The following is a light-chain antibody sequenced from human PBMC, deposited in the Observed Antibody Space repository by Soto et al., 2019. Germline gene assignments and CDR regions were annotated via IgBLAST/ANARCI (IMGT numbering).Light chain of an antibody. Sequence: DIQLTQSPSTLSAALGNRVTVTCRASQSMGDALAWYQQNPWKAPSLLISDVSSLERGVPSRFSGSGSGTEFTLTISSMQPDDFATFYCQQYNGYSRTFGQGTKVDIK. CDR1: QSMGDA. CDR2: DVS. V-gene: IGKV1-5*01. CDR3: QQYNGYSRT. J-gene: IGKJ1*01.